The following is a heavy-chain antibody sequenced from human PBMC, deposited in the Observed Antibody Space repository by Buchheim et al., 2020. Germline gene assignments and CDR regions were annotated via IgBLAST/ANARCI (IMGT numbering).Heavy chain of an antibody. D-gene: IGHD6-13*01. CDR1: GFTFSSYT. CDR2: ISSSSGYI. V-gene: IGHV3-21*01. Sequence: EVQLVESGGGLVKPGGSLRLSCAASGFTFSSYTMNWVRQAPGKGLEWVSSISSSSGYIYYADPVKGRFTISRDNAKNSLYLQMNSLRAEDTAVYFCARDQWQLVYGWGQGTL. J-gene: IGHJ4*02. CDR3: ARDQWQLVYG.